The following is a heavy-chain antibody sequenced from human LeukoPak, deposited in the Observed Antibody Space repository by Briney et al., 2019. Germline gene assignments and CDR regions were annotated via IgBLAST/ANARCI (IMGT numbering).Heavy chain of an antibody. J-gene: IGHJ4*02. CDR1: GYTFTGYY. V-gene: IGHV1-2*06. Sequence: GASVTVSFKASGYTFTGYYMHWVRQAPGQGLEWMGRINPNSGGTNYAQKFHGRVTMTRDTSISTAYMALRRLRSDGTAVFYCARTRRGLIDYWGQGTLVTVSS. D-gene: IGHD3-10*01. CDR3: ARTRRGLIDY. CDR2: INPNSGGT.